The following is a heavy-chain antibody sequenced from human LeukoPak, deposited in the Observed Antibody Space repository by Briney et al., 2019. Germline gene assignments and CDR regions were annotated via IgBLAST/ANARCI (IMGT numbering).Heavy chain of an antibody. V-gene: IGHV1-46*01. CDR2: INPSGGST. CDR1: GYSFTSYY. J-gene: IGHJ4*02. CDR3: ARGGIIAARPGYFDY. D-gene: IGHD6-6*01. Sequence: ASVKVSCKASGYSFTSYYMHWVRQAPGQGLEWMGIINPSGGSTSYAQKFQGRVTMTRDMSTSTVYIELSSLRSEDTAVYYCARGGIIAARPGYFDYWGQGTLVTVSS.